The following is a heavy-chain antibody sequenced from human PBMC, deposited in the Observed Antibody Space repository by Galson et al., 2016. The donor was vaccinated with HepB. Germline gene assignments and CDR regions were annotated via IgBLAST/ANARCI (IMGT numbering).Heavy chain of an antibody. D-gene: IGHD6-19*01. V-gene: IGHV4-39*02. CDR1: GGSISGSHNY. CDR2: IYYSGST. J-gene: IGHJ4*02. CDR3: AGEQWLIIRDHGGFDS. Sequence: SETLSLTCTVSGGSISGSHNYWGWIRQPPGKGQEWLGSIYYSGSTYYTPSLKCRVSISVDTSKNKFSLKLSPVTAEDTAVYYCAGEQWLIIRDHGGFDSWGQGTLVTVSS.